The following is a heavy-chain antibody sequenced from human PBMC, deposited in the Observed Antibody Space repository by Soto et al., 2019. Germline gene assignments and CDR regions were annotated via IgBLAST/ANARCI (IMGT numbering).Heavy chain of an antibody. CDR3: ARDAAVGLFDY. V-gene: IGHV1-18*01. CDR2: INPYNGNT. Sequence: ASVKVSCKASGYTFTSYGISWVRQAPGQGLEWMGWINPYNGNTNYAQKLQGRVTMTTDTSTSTAYMELRSLRSDDTAVYYCARDAAVGLFDYWGQGTLVTVSS. CDR1: GYTFTSYG. D-gene: IGHD1-26*01. J-gene: IGHJ4*02.